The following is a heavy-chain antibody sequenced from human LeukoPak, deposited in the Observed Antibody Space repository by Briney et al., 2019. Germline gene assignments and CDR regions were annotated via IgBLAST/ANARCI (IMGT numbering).Heavy chain of an antibody. CDR3: AREDVGAEPGFDY. J-gene: IGHJ4*02. CDR2: MNPNSGNT. D-gene: IGHD1-26*01. Sequence: ASVKVSCKASGYTFTSYDINWVRQATGQGREWMGWMNPNSGNTGYAQKFQGRVTMTRNTSISTAYMELSSLRSEDTSVYYCAREDVGAEPGFDYWGQGTLVTVSS. V-gene: IGHV1-8*01. CDR1: GYTFTSYD.